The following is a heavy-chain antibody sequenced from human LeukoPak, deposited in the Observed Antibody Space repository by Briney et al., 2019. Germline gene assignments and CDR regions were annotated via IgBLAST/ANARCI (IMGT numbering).Heavy chain of an antibody. CDR2: IYHSGST. D-gene: IGHD3-16*02. CDR1: GGSISSSNW. V-gene: IGHV4-4*02. CDR3: ARSSAVPYDYVWGSYHYYYYMDV. Sequence: SETLSLTCAVSGGSISSSNWWSWVRQPPGKGLEWIGEIYHSGSTNYNPSLKSRVTISVDKSKNQFSLKLSSVTAADTAVYYCARSSAVPYDYVWGSYHYYYYMDVWGKGTTVTVSS. J-gene: IGHJ6*03.